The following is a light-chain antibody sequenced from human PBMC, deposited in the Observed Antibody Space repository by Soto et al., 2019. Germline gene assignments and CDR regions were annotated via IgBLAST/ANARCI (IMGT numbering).Light chain of an antibody. CDR2: KAS. Sequence: DIQMTQSPSTLSASVGDRVTITCRASHSISRWLAWYQQKPGNAPKVLIYKASNLETGVPPRVSGSGSETEFTLTISRLQSDDYATYYCQQYNGYPYTFGQGTKVEI. J-gene: IGKJ2*01. V-gene: IGKV1-5*03. CDR3: QQYNGYPYT. CDR1: HSISRW.